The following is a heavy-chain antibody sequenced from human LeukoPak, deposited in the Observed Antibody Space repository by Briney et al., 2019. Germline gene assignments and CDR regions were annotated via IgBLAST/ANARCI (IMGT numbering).Heavy chain of an antibody. J-gene: IGHJ4*02. CDR2: ISSSSLYI. V-gene: IGHV3-21*01. CDR3: ASLTLPYDSSGD. CDR1: RFTFSSYT. D-gene: IGHD3-22*01. Sequence: GGSLRLSCAASRFTFSSYTMNWVRQAPGKGLEWVASISSSSLYIYYAGSVKGRFTISRDNAKNTLYLQMNSLRAEDTAVYYCASLTLPYDSSGDWGQGALVTVSS.